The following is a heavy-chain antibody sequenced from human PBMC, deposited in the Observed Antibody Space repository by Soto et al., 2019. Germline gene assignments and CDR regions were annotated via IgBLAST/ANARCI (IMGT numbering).Heavy chain of an antibody. V-gene: IGHV3-23*01. D-gene: IGHD3-3*01. J-gene: IGHJ4*02. CDR1: GFTFSSYA. Sequence: GGSLRLSCAASGFTFSSYAMSWVRQAPGKGLEWVSAISGSGGSTYYADSVKGRFTISRDNSKNTLYLQMNSLRAEDTAVYYCAKKERRYDFWSGYYRSDYWGQGTLFTVSS. CDR2: ISGSGGST. CDR3: AKKERRYDFWSGYYRSDY.